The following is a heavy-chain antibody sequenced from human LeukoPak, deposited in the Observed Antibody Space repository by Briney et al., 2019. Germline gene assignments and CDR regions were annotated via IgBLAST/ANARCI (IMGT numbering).Heavy chain of an antibody. V-gene: IGHV3-30*03. Sequence: GGSLRLSCVTSGFIFSNNAMHWIRQAPGRGLEWVAAILYDGSDQYYAGSVKGRFTISRDNSKDTLHLQMNSLRAEDTAVYYCASRRPGVGNAFDIWGQGAMVTVSS. J-gene: IGHJ3*02. CDR2: ILYDGSDQ. CDR3: ASRRPGVGNAFDI. D-gene: IGHD3-10*01. CDR1: GFIFSNNA.